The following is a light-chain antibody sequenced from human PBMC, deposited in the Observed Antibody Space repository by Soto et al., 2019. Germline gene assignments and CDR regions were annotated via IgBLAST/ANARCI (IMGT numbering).Light chain of an antibody. CDR3: GAWDSSLSVVV. CDR1: NSNIGNSY. CDR2: DNT. J-gene: IGLJ2*01. V-gene: IGLV1-51*01. Sequence: QSVLTQPPSVSAAPGQKVTISCSGGNSNIGNSYVSWYQQLPGTVPKLLIYDNTKRRSGIPDRFSGSKSGTSATLAITGLQAGDEADYFCGAWDSSLSVVVFGGGPKLTVL.